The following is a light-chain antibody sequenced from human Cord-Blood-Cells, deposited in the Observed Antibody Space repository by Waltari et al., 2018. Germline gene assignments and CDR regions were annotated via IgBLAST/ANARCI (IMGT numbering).Light chain of an antibody. CDR1: SSDVGGYNY. V-gene: IGLV2-8*01. CDR3: SSYAGSNNWV. Sequence: QSALTQPPSASGSPGQSVTISCTGTSSDVGGYNYVSWYQQHPGKAPKLMIYEVSKGPSGVPDRFSGSKSGNTASLPVSGLQAEDEADYYCSSYAGSNNWVFGGGTKLTVL. J-gene: IGLJ3*02. CDR2: EVS.